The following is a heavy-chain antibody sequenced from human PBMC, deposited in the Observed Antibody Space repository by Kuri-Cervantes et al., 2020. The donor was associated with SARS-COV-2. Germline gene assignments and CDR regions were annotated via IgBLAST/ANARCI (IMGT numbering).Heavy chain of an antibody. Sequence: GESLKISCAASGFTFSSYAMSWVRQAPGKGLEWVSAISGSGGSTYYADSVKGRFTISRDNSKNTLYLQMNSLRAEDTAVYYCANELGEIPFDIWGQGTMVTVSS. CDR1: GFTFSSYA. CDR3: ANELGEIPFDI. CDR2: ISGSGGST. J-gene: IGHJ3*02. D-gene: IGHD3-10*01. V-gene: IGHV3-23*01.